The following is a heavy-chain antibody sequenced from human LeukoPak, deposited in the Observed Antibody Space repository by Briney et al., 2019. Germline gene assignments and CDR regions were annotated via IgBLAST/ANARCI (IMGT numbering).Heavy chain of an antibody. V-gene: IGHV4-61*01. CDR3: ARGIRNNFDY. Sequence: SETLSLTCAVSGGSVNRGSYYWSWIRQPPGKGLEWIGYIYYTGITNYNPSLKSRVAISLDTSKNQFSLKVSSVTTADTAMYYCARGIRNNFDYWGQGTLVTVSS. CDR2: IYYTGIT. CDR1: GGSVNRGSYY. J-gene: IGHJ4*02. D-gene: IGHD1-14*01.